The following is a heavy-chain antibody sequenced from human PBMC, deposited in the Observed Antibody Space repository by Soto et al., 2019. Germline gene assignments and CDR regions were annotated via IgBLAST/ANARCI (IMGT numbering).Heavy chain of an antibody. CDR2: IATYNSNK. V-gene: IGHV1-18*01. Sequence: ASVKVSCKASGYTFTSYGISWVRQAPGQGLEWMGWIATYNSNKNYAQKFQGRLTLTTDTSTSTGYMELKSLEYDDTAVYYCARVLRGVVNWFDPWGQGTLVTVSS. J-gene: IGHJ5*02. CDR3: ARVLRGVVNWFDP. D-gene: IGHD3-10*01. CDR1: GYTFTSYG.